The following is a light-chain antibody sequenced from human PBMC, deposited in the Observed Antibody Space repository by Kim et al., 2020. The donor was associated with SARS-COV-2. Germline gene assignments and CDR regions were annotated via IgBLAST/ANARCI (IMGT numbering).Light chain of an antibody. CDR2: GAS. V-gene: IGKV3-20*01. Sequence: EIVLTQSPGTLSLSPGERATLSCRASQSISSSYLDWYLQKPGQAPRLLIYGASSRATGIPDRFSGSGSGTDFTLTISRLEPEDFAVYYCQQYGSSPITFGGGTKVDIK. CDR3: QQYGSSPIT. CDR1: QSISSSY. J-gene: IGKJ4*01.